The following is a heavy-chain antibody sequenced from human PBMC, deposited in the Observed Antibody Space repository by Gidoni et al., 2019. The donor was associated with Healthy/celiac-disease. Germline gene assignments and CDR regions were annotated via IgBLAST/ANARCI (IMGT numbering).Heavy chain of an antibody. Sequence: QVQLVQSGAEVKKPGSSVKVSCKASGGTFSSYPISWVRQAPGQGLEWMGRNIPILGIANYAQKFQGRVTITADKSTSTAYMELSSLRSEDTAVYYCASIAAAGTANWFDPWGQGTLVTVSS. J-gene: IGHJ5*02. CDR1: GGTFSSYP. D-gene: IGHD6-13*01. CDR2: NIPILGIA. CDR3: ASIAAAGTANWFDP. V-gene: IGHV1-69*02.